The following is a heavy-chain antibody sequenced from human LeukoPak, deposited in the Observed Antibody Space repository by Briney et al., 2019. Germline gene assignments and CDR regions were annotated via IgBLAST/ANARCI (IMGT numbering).Heavy chain of an antibody. CDR3: AKVWGRWEALDY. J-gene: IGHJ4*02. Sequence: GGSLRLSCAASGFTFSSYSMNWVRQAPGKGLEWVAFIRYDGSKEYYVDSVKGRFTISRDNSKNTLYLQMNSLRAEDTAVYYCAKVWGRWEALDYWGQGTLVTVSS. V-gene: IGHV3-30*02. CDR2: IRYDGSKE. CDR1: GFTFSSYS. D-gene: IGHD1-26*01.